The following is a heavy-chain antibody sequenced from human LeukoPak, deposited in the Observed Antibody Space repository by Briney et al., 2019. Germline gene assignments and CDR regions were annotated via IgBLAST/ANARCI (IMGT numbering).Heavy chain of an antibody. J-gene: IGHJ4*02. D-gene: IGHD5-18*01. CDR2: ISGSSGST. Sequence: GGSLRLSCAASAFSFDHYTMHWVRQAPGKGLEWVSAISGSSGSTYYADSVKGRFTISRDNSKNTLYLQMNSLRAEDTAVYYCAKVAGYSYVGVYYSDYWGQGTLVTVSS. CDR3: AKVAGYSYVGVYYSDY. CDR1: AFSFDHYT. V-gene: IGHV3-23*01.